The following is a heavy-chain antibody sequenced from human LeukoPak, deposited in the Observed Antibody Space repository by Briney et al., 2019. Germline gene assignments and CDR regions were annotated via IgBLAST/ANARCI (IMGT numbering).Heavy chain of an antibody. CDR2: VKSDCSST. J-gene: IGHJ4*02. D-gene: IGHD2-21*02. CDR3: ARDGFLGPVTAYLDY. CDR1: GFTFSSYA. Sequence: GSLRLSCSASGFTFSSYAMHWVRQAPGKGLVWVSRVKSDCSSTSYADSVKGRFTISRDNARNTLYLQMNRLRADDTAVYYCARDGFLGPVTAYLDYWGQGTPVTVSS. V-gene: IGHV3-74*01.